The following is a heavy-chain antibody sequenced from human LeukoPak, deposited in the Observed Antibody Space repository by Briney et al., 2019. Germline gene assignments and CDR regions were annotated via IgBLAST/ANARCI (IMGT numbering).Heavy chain of an antibody. Sequence: PGGSLRLSCAASGFTFRSYEMNWVRQAPGKGLEWVSYISSGSTIYYADSVKGRFTISRDNAKNSLYLQMNSLRAEDTAVYYCAREARITYYDILTGLDYWGQGTLVTVSS. J-gene: IGHJ4*02. CDR2: ISSGSTI. CDR1: GFTFRSYE. D-gene: IGHD3-9*01. V-gene: IGHV3-48*03. CDR3: AREARITYYDILTGLDY.